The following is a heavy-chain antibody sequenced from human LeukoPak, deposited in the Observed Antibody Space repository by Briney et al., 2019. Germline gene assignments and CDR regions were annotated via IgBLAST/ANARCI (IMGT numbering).Heavy chain of an antibody. V-gene: IGHV3-30*04. Sequence: GRSLRLSCAASGFTFSSYAMHWVRQAPGKGLEWVAVISYDGSNKYYADSVKGRFTISRDNSKNTLYLQMNSLRAEDTAVYYCARVRDILTGYYPHFDYWGQGTLVTVSS. J-gene: IGHJ4*02. CDR3: ARVRDILTGYYPHFDY. CDR2: ISYDGSNK. CDR1: GFTFSSYA. D-gene: IGHD3-9*01.